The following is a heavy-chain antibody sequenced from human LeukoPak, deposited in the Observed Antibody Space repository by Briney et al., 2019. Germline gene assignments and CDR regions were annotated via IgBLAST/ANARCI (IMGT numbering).Heavy chain of an antibody. CDR1: GAQMSNYA. CDR3: AKSSIQPHYYYFGLDV. CDR2: SSPGGSSS. D-gene: IGHD3/OR15-3a*01. V-gene: IGHV3-23*01. J-gene: IGHJ6*02. Sequence: GGSLRLSCLVSGAQMSNYAMTWVRQVPGKGLDWLSVSSPGGSSSYYADAVKGRFTISRDNSINTAFLQMDNLRVEDTALYYCAKSSIQPHYYYFGLDVWGQGTTVIVSS.